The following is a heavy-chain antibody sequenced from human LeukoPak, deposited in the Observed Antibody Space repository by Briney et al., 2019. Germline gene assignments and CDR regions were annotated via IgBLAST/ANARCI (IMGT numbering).Heavy chain of an antibody. CDR2: INPNSGGT. V-gene: IGHV1-2*02. D-gene: IGHD6-19*01. CDR1: GGTFSSYA. Sequence: ASVKVSCKASGGTFSSYAISWVRQAPGQGLEWMGWINPNSGGTNYAQKFQGRVTMTRDTSISTAYMELSRLRSDDTAVYYCARDVRYSSGWYPVYYFDYWGQGTLVTVSS. CDR3: ARDVRYSSGWYPVYYFDY. J-gene: IGHJ4*02.